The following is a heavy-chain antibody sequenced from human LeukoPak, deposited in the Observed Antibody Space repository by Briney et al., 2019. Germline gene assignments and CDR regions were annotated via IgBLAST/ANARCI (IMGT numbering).Heavy chain of an antibody. D-gene: IGHD1-26*01. Sequence: SETLSLTCAVSGESFSGYYWSWFRQPPGKGLEWIGEINHSGSTNYNPSLTSRATISVDASKHQFYLRMTSVIAADTAIYYCAKGRWEVPDYWGQGTLVFVSS. J-gene: IGHJ4*02. CDR3: AKGRWEVPDY. V-gene: IGHV4-34*01. CDR2: INHSGST. CDR1: GESFSGYY.